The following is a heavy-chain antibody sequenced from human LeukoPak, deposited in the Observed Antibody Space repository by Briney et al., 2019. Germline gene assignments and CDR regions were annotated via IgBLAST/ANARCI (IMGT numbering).Heavy chain of an antibody. CDR1: GFTFSSYA. V-gene: IGHV3-23*01. Sequence: GGSLRLSCAASGFTFSSYAMSWVRQAPGKGLEWVSAISGSGGCTYYADSVKGRFTISRDNSKNTLYLQMNSLRAEDTAVYYCAKGTIAAAGTDCDYWGQGTQVTVSS. J-gene: IGHJ4*02. CDR3: AKGTIAAAGTDCDY. D-gene: IGHD6-13*01. CDR2: ISGSGGCT.